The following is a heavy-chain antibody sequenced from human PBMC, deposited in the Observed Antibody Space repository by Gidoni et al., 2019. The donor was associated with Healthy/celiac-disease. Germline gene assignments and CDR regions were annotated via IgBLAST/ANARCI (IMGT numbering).Heavy chain of an antibody. CDR3: ARDGDSIDY. D-gene: IGHD7-27*01. Sequence: QVQLQESGQGLVKPSETLSLTCTVSGGSISRYYWSWIRQPPGKGLEWIGYIYYSGSTNYNPSLKSRVTISVDTSKNQFSLKLSSVTAADTAVYYCARDGDSIDYWGQGTLVTVSS. V-gene: IGHV4-59*01. CDR2: IYYSGST. CDR1: GGSISRYY. J-gene: IGHJ4*02.